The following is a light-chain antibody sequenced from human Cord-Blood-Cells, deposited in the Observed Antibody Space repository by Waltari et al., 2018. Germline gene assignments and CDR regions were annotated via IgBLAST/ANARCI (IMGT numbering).Light chain of an antibody. CDR1: RPHIGIKH. CDR3: AAWDDSLSGWV. CDR2: RNN. V-gene: IGLV1-47*01. J-gene: IGLJ2*01. Sequence: QSVLTQPPSASGTPGQRVHIPPSGSRPHIGIKHRYWCQQPPGTAPKLLIYRNNQRPSGVPDRFSGSKSGTSASLAISGLRSEDEADYYCAAWDDSLSGWVFGGGTKLTVL.